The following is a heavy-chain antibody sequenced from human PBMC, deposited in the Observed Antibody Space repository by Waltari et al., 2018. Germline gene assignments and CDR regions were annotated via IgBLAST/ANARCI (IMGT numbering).Heavy chain of an antibody. CDR3: ARSYSGSYPNAFDY. CDR1: GFSLSTSGMR. V-gene: IGHV2-70*04. CDR2: IDWDDDK. D-gene: IGHD1-26*01. Sequence: QVTLKESGPALVKPTQTLTLTCTFSGFSLSTSGMRVSWIRQPPGKALEWLARIDWDDDKFYSTYLKTRLTISKDTSKNQVVLTMTNMDPVDTATYYCARSYSGSYPNAFDYWGQGTLVTVSS. J-gene: IGHJ4*02.